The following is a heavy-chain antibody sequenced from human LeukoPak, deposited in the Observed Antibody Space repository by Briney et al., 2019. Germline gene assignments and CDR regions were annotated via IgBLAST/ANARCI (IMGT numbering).Heavy chain of an antibody. CDR1: GYTFTSYG. D-gene: IGHD6-19*01. CDR3: ASDTYNSGRCSAY. Sequence: ASVKVSCKTSGYTFTSYGISWVLQAPGHGLEWMGWSSTYNGNTNYAQNLQGRIIMTTDTSMSTAYMELRSLRSHHTPVYYCASDTYNSGRCSAYWGQGTLLTVSS. CDR2: SSTYNGNT. V-gene: IGHV1-18*01. J-gene: IGHJ4*02.